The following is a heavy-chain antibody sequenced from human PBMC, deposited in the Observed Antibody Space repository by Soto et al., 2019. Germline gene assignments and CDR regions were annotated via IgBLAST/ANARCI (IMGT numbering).Heavy chain of an antibody. CDR2: ISYDGSNK. CDR3: ARGGLGDCSTTSCLFHFDY. V-gene: IGHV3-30-3*01. CDR1: GFTISSYA. J-gene: IGHJ4*02. D-gene: IGHD2-2*01. Sequence: GGSLRLSCAASGFTISSYAIHRVRQAPGKGLEWVAVISYDGSNKYYADSVKGRFTISRDNSKNTLYLQMNSLRAEDTAVYYCARGGLGDCSTTSCLFHFDYWRLGALVPVSS.